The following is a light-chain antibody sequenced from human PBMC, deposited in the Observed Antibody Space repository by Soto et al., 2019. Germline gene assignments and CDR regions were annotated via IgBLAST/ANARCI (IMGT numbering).Light chain of an antibody. J-gene: IGLJ1*01. Sequence: QSVLTQPPSASGSPGQSVTISCTGTSSDVGGYNYVSWYQQHPGKAPKLMIYEVNKRPSGVPDRFSGSKSGNTASLTVSGLHAEDEADYYCSSYAGSNSHVFGTGTKVTVL. CDR2: EVN. CDR1: SSDVGGYNY. V-gene: IGLV2-8*01. CDR3: SSYAGSNSHV.